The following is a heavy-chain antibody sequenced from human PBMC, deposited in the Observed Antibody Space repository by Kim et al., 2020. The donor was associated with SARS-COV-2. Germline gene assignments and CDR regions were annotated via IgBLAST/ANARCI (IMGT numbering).Heavy chain of an antibody. CDR1: GFTFSSYA. CDR2: ISYDGSNK. Sequence: GGSLRLSCAASGFTFSSYAMHWVRQAPGKGLEWVAVISYDGSNKYYADSVKGRFTISRDNSKNTLYLQMNSLRAEDTAVYYCARRPHRDIGSWLIGGMDVWGQGTTVTVSS. D-gene: IGHD2-15*01. CDR3: ARRPHRDIGSWLIGGMDV. V-gene: IGHV3-30-3*01. J-gene: IGHJ6*02.